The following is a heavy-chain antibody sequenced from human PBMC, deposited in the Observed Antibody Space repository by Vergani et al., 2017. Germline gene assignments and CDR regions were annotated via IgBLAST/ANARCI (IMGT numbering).Heavy chain of an antibody. V-gene: IGHV3-33*08. Sequence: VQLVESGGGVVQPGRSLRLSCAASGFTFSSYGMHWVRQAPGKGLEWVAVIWYDGSNKYYADSVKGRFTISRDNSKNTLYLQMNSLRAEDTAVYYCARSHSSSSTFDYWGQGTLVTVSS. CDR1: GFTFSSYG. J-gene: IGHJ4*02. CDR3: ARSHSSSSTFDY. D-gene: IGHD6-13*01. CDR2: IWYDGSNK.